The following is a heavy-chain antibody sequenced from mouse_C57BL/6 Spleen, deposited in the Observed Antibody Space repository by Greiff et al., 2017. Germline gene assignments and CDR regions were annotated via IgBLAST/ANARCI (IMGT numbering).Heavy chain of an antibody. V-gene: IGHV1-82*01. J-gene: IGHJ3*01. CDR2: IYPGDGDT. CDR3: ARGATVVPGFAY. Sequence: QVQLQQSGPELVKPGASVKISCKASGYAFSSSWMNWVKQRPGKGLEWIGRIYPGDGDTNYNGKFKGKATLTADKSSSTAYMQLSRLTSEDSAVYFCARGATVVPGFAYWGQGTLVTVSA. D-gene: IGHD1-1*01. CDR1: GYAFSSSW.